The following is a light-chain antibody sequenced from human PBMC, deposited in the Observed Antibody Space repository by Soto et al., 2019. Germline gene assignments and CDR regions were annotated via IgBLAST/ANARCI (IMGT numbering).Light chain of an antibody. CDR2: GAS. CDR1: QSVSSNY. CDR3: QQYGSSLSIT. Sequence: EIVLTQSPGTLSLSPGERVTLSCRASQSVSSNYLAWYQQKPGQAPRLLIYGASSRATGIPDRFSGSGSGTDFSLTISRLEPEDFAVYYCQQYGSSLSITFGQGTRLEIK. J-gene: IGKJ5*01. V-gene: IGKV3-20*01.